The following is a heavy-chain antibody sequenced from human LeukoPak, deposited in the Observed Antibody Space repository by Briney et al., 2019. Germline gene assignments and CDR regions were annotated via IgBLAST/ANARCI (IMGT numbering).Heavy chain of an antibody. CDR1: GFTFSSYG. CDR2: ISYDGSYK. V-gene: IGHV3-30*03. Sequence: PGGSLRLSCAASGFTFSSYGMHWVRQAPGKGLEWVAVISYDGSYKQYADSVKGRFTISRDNSEKTLYLQMNSLRAEDTAVYYCATSGSYYDYWGQGTLVTVSS. J-gene: IGHJ4*02. CDR3: ATSGSYYDY. D-gene: IGHD1-26*01.